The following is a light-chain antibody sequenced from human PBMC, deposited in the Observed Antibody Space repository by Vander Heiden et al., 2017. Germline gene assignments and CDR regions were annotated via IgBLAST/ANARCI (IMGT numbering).Light chain of an antibody. CDR2: WAS. Sequence: DIVMTQSTDSLAVFLGERATINCQSTQSVLYRSSNKNYLAWFQQKTGQPPKLLIYWASTRESGVPDRFSGGGSGTDFTLTISSLQAEDVAVYYCQQYYSTPRTFGQGTKVEIK. CDR1: QSVLYRSSNKNY. J-gene: IGKJ1*01. CDR3: QQYYSTPRT. V-gene: IGKV4-1*01.